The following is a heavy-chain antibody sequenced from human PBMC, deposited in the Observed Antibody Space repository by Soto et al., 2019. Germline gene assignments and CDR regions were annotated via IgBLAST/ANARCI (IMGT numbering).Heavy chain of an antibody. J-gene: IGHJ6*02. D-gene: IGHD6-6*01. CDR1: GFTFSNYG. CDR3: ARAAEWGSSSSGIYYYYYYGMDV. V-gene: IGHV3-33*01. Sequence: GGSLRLSCAASGFTFSNYGMHWVRQAPGKGLEWVAVIWYDGSNKYYADSVKGRFTISRDNSKNTLYLQMNSLRAEDTAVYYCARAAEWGSSSSGIYYYYYYGMDVWGQGTTVTVS. CDR2: IWYDGSNK.